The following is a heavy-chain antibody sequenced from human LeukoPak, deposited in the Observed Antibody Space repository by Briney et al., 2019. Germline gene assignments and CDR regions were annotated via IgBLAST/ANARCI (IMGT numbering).Heavy chain of an antibody. J-gene: IGHJ4*02. Sequence: GGSLRLSCAASGFTFSSYAMSWVRQAPGKGLEWVSAISGSGGSTYYADSVKGRFTISRDNSKNTLYLQMNSLRAEDTAVYYCAKDHYYDSSGSRTPFDYWGQGTLVTVSS. CDR1: GFTFSSYA. CDR3: AKDHYYDSSGSRTPFDY. V-gene: IGHV3-23*01. D-gene: IGHD3-22*01. CDR2: ISGSGGST.